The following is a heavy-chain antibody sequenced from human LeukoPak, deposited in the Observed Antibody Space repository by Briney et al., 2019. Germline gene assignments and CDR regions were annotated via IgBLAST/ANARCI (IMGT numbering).Heavy chain of an antibody. CDR3: AKGRFGSSYYFDY. CDR1: GFTLSSYA. CDR2: ISGSGGST. J-gene: IGHJ4*02. D-gene: IGHD6-6*01. V-gene: IGHV3-23*01. Sequence: GASLRLSCAASGFTLSSYAMSWVRQAPGKGLEWVSGISGSGGSTSYADSVKGRFTISRDNSKNTLYLQMNSLRADDTALYHCAKGRFGSSYYFDYWGQGTLVTVSS.